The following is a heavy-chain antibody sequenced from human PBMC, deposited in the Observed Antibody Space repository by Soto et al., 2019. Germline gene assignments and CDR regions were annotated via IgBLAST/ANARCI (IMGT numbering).Heavy chain of an antibody. CDR2: ISSNSAYI. CDR3: TRDASRDSSARGWFDP. J-gene: IGHJ5*02. D-gene: IGHD6-13*01. Sequence: GGSLRLSCAASGFTFRSFTMNWVRQAPGKGLEWVSTISSNSAYIYYTDALRGRFTISRDNAKNSLHLQMNSLRAEDTAGYYCTRDASRDSSARGWFDPWGPGTLVTVSS. CDR1: GFTFRSFT. V-gene: IGHV3-21*01.